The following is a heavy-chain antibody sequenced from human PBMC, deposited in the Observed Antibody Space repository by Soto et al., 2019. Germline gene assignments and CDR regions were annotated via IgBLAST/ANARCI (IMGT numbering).Heavy chain of an antibody. CDR3: ARDVTKWELLILAFYI. CDR1: GFTFSSYS. Sequence: GGSLRLSCGASGFTFSSYSMSWVRQAPGKGLEWVSYISSSSSTIYYADSVKGRFTISRDNAKNSLYLQMNSLRAEDTAVYYCARDVTKWELLILAFYIWGQGTMVTVSS. J-gene: IGHJ3*02. V-gene: IGHV3-48*01. CDR2: ISSSSSTI. D-gene: IGHD1-26*01.